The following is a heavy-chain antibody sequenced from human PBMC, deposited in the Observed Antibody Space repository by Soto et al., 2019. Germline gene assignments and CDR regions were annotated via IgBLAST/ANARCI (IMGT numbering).Heavy chain of an antibody. CDR1: GGSISSNNW. Sequence: QVQLQESGPGLMKPSGTLSLTCTVYGGSISSNNWWSWVRQLPGKGLEWIGEIYHSGSTNYNPSLKSRVTISVDKSKNQFSLKLSSVTAADTAVYYCARVSGSYYDGMDVWGQGTTVTVS. CDR2: IYHSGST. V-gene: IGHV4-4*02. CDR3: ARVSGSYYDGMDV. D-gene: IGHD1-26*01. J-gene: IGHJ6*02.